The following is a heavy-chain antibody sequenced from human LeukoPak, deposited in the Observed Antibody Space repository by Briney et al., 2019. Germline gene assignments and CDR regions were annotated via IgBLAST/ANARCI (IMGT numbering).Heavy chain of an antibody. CDR3: ARGSRCSGGSCYAYYYYYMDV. CDR2: IYYSGST. Sequence: SETLSLTCTVSGGSISSHYWSWIRQPPGKGLEWVGYIYYSGSTNYNPSLKSRVTISVDTSKNQFSLKLSSVTAADTAVYYCARGSRCSGGSCYAYYYYYMDVWGKGTTVTVSS. D-gene: IGHD2-15*01. CDR1: GGSISSHY. J-gene: IGHJ6*03. V-gene: IGHV4-59*11.